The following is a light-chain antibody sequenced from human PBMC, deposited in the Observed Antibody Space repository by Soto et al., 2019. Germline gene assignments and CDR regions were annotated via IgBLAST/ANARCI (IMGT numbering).Light chain of an antibody. CDR2: DDD. CDR3: GSWDSSLSAYV. Sequence: QSVLTQPPSVSAAPGQRVTISCSGSSSNIGGNSVSWYQQLPGTATKLLIYDDDKRPSGIPDRFSGSKSGTSATLGITGFQTGDEADYHCGSWDSSLSAYVFGTGTKVTVL. CDR1: SSNIGGNS. V-gene: IGLV1-51*01. J-gene: IGLJ1*01.